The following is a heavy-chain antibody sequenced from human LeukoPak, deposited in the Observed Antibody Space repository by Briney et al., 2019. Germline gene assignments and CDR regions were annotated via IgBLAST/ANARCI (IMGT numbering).Heavy chain of an antibody. CDR2: FDPEDGET. D-gene: IGHD5-18*01. CDR1: GYTLTELS. J-gene: IGHJ4*02. V-gene: IGHV1-24*01. Sequence: GASVKVSCKVSGYTLTELSMHWVRQAPGKGLEWMGGFDPEDGETIYAQKFQGRVTMTRDTSTSTVYMELSSLRSEDTAVYYCARDGSVDTAMAYFDYWGQGTLVTVSS. CDR3: ARDGSVDTAMAYFDY.